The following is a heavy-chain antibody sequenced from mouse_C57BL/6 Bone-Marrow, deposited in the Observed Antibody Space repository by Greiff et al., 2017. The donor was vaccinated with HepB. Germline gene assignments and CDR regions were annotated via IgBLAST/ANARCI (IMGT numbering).Heavy chain of an antibody. CDR1: GYTFTEYT. Sequence: VQLQQSGAELVKPGASVKLSCKASGYTFTEYTIHWVKQRSGQGLEWIGWFYPGSGSIKNNEKFKDKATLTADKSSRTVYMEVSRLTSEDSAVYFCARHEDRDYGSWAWFAYWGQGTLVTVSA. J-gene: IGHJ3*01. CDR2: FYPGSGSI. CDR3: ARHEDRDYGSWAWFAY. V-gene: IGHV1-62-2*01. D-gene: IGHD1-1*01.